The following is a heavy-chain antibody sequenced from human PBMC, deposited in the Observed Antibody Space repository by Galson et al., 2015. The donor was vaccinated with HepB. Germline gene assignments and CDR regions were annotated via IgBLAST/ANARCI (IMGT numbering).Heavy chain of an antibody. CDR1: GFTVSSNY. CDR3: ARVPGIDYYGSGSSTAFDI. Sequence: SLRLSCAASGFTVSSNYMSWVRQDPGTGLEWLSVIYTSGRTYYADSVKSQFTISRHNSKNTLYLEMNSLRVEDTAVYYCARVPGIDYYGSGSSTAFDIWGQGTMVTVSS. J-gene: IGHJ3*02. V-gene: IGHV3-53*04. D-gene: IGHD3-10*01. CDR2: IYTSGRT.